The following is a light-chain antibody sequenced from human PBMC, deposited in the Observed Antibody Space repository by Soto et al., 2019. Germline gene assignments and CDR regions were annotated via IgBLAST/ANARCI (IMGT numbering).Light chain of an antibody. CDR3: QQYNKWPRT. Sequence: EIVLTLSPGTLSLSPGDTATLSCRASQSVSNTYLAWYQQKPGQAPRLLIYGASSRATGIPDRFSGSGSGTDFTLTISSLQSQDFAVYYCQQYNKWPRTFGQGTKVDIK. CDR1: QSVSNTY. J-gene: IGKJ1*01. CDR2: GAS. V-gene: IGKV3-20*01.